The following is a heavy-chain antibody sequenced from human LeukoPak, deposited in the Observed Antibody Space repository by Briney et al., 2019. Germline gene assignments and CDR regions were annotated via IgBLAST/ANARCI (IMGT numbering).Heavy chain of an antibody. CDR2: IYHSGST. D-gene: IGHD3-22*01. Sequence: PSETLSLTCTVSGYSISSGYYWGWIRQPPGKGLEWIGSIYHSGSTYYNPSLKSRVTISVDTSKNQFSLKLSSVTAADTAVYYCASSGYYSYYYYMDVWGKGTTVTISS. J-gene: IGHJ6*03. V-gene: IGHV4-38-2*02. CDR3: ASSGYYSYYYYMDV. CDR1: GYSISSGYY.